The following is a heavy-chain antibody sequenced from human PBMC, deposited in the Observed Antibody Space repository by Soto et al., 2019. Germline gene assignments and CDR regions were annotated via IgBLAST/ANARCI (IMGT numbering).Heavy chain of an antibody. J-gene: IGHJ4*01. D-gene: IGHD3-10*01. CDR2: IYPGDSDT. CDR1: GYSFTTYW. CDR3: ARHSTSAPKDY. V-gene: IGHV5-51*01. Sequence: GESLKISCKGSGYSFTTYWIAWVRQMPGKGLEWVGIIYPGDSDTRYSPSFEGHVTISVDKSISTAFLQWNSLKASDNAVYYCARHSTSAPKDYWGQGTLVTVSS.